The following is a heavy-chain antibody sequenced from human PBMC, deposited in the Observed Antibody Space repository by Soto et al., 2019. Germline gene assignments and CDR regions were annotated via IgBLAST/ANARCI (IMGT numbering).Heavy chain of an antibody. Sequence: PGGSLRLSCAASGFTFSSYSMNWVRQAPGKGLEWVSSISNSSSYIYYADSVKGRFTISRDNAKNSLYLQMNSLRAEDTAVYYCARDRPDYGDYYDYYYYYGMDVWGQGTTVTVSS. CDR2: ISNSSSYI. CDR1: GFTFSSYS. V-gene: IGHV3-21*01. D-gene: IGHD4-17*01. J-gene: IGHJ6*02. CDR3: ARDRPDYGDYYDYYYYYGMDV.